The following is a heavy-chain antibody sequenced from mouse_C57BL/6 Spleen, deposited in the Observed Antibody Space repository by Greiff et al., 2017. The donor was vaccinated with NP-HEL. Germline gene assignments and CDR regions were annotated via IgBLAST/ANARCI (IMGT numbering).Heavy chain of an antibody. CDR3: ARDYYYGSSYPYYYAMDY. J-gene: IGHJ4*01. CDR1: GFNIKDYY. CDR2: IDPEDGET. V-gene: IGHV14-2*01. D-gene: IGHD1-1*01. Sequence: EVKLQESGAELVKPGASVKLSCTASGFNIKDYYMHWVKQRTEQGLEWIGRIDPEDGETKYAPKFRGKATITADTSSNPAYLQLSSLTSEDTAVYYCARDYYYGSSYPYYYAMDYWGQGASVTVSS.